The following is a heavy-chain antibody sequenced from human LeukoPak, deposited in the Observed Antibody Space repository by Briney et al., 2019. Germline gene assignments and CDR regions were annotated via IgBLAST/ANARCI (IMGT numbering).Heavy chain of an antibody. CDR2: MSYEGTNK. CDR3: AKDYGGSYYATLERDYYFDY. D-gene: IGHD1-26*01. Sequence: GGSLRLSCAASGFTFSSYGMHWVRQAPGKGLEWVALMSYEGTNKYYGDSVKGRFTISRDNSKNTLYLQMNSLRAEDTAVYYCAKDYGGSYYATLERDYYFDYWGQGTLVTVSS. V-gene: IGHV3-30*18. J-gene: IGHJ4*02. CDR1: GFTFSSYG.